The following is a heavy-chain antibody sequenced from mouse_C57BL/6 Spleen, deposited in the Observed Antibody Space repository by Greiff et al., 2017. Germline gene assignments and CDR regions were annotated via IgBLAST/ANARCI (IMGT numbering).Heavy chain of an antibody. Sequence: VQLQQPGAELVMPGASVKLSCTASGFTFTSYWMHWVKQRPGQGLEWIGEIDTSDSYTNYNQKFKGKSTLTVDKSSITAYMQLSSLTSEDSAVYYCARGYYGSSYWYFDVWGTGTTVTVSS. CDR3: ARGYYGSSYWYFDV. J-gene: IGHJ1*03. CDR2: IDTSDSYT. CDR1: GFTFTSYW. V-gene: IGHV1-69*01. D-gene: IGHD1-1*01.